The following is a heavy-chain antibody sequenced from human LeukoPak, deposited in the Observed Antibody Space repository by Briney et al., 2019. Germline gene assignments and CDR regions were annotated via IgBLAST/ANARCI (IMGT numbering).Heavy chain of an antibody. CDR2: TNQDGSEK. V-gene: IGHV3-7*01. Sequence: PGGSLRLSCAASGFSFSRYWMSWVRQAPGKGLEWVANTNQDGSEKHYVDSVKGRISISRDNAKSSLYLQMNSLRAEDTAVYYCARVVRDSSSWYPPFQHWGQGTLVTVSS. CDR1: GFSFSRYW. J-gene: IGHJ1*01. CDR3: ARVVRDSSSWYPPFQH. D-gene: IGHD6-13*01.